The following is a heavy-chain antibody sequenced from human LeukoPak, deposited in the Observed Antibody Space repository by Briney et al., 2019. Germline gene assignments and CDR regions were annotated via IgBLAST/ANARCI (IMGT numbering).Heavy chain of an antibody. V-gene: IGHV5-51*01. CDR3: ARLLQGVAGTWGY. CDR2: IYPGDSDT. CDR1: GYSFTTYW. Sequence: GESLKVSCKASGYSFTTYWIAWVRQMPGKGLEWMGMIYPGDSDTKYSPSFQGQITISVDKSISIAYLQWSSLKASDTAMYYCARLLQGVAGTWGYWGQGTLVTV. D-gene: IGHD6-19*01. J-gene: IGHJ4*02.